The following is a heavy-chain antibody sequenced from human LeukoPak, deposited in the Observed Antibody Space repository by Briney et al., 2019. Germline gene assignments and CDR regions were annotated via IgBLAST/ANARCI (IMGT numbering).Heavy chain of an antibody. CDR3: AADVVEPLAQIDF. D-gene: IGHD1-14*01. Sequence: PGGSLRLSCAASGFTFYSAWMNWVRQVPGKGLEWVGRVRRKTDGESTDYAAAVKGRFTVSGDDSKDTVFLEMNSLKTEDTAVYYCAADVVEPLAQIDFWGQGTLVTVSS. V-gene: IGHV3-15*01. CDR1: GFTFYSAW. CDR2: VRRKTDGEST. J-gene: IGHJ4*02.